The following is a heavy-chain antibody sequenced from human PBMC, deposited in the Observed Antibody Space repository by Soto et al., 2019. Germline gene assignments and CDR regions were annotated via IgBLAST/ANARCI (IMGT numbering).Heavy chain of an antibody. CDR2: IYPGDSDT. V-gene: IGHV5-51*01. CDR3: ARRYCSSTRCTRGGWLDP. D-gene: IGHD2-2*01. Sequence: GESLKISCKGSGYSFTSYWIGWVRQMPGKGLEWMGIIYPGDSDTRYSPSFQGQVTISADKSISTAYLQWSSLKASDTAMYYCARRYCSSTRCTRGGWLDPWGQGTLVTVSS. CDR1: GYSFTSYW. J-gene: IGHJ5*02.